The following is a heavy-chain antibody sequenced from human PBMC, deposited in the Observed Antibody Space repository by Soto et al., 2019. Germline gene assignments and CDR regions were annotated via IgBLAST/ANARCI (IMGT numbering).Heavy chain of an antibody. CDR2: LSGSGDTT. D-gene: IGHD3-10*01. Sequence: EVELLESGGGLVQPGGSLRLSCAASGFAFNNYAVTWVRQAPGKGLEWLLALSGSGDTTRYADSVKGRVTISRDNSKNTLYLQMNSLRAEDTAVYYCAKDPHYGSGNYQRGICDYWGHGTLVTVSS. CDR3: AKDPHYGSGNYQRGICDY. V-gene: IGHV3-23*01. J-gene: IGHJ4*01. CDR1: GFAFNNYA.